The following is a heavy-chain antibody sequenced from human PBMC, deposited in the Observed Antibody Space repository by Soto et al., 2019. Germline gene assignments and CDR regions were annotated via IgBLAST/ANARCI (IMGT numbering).Heavy chain of an antibody. CDR2: ISANDDST. V-gene: IGHV3-23*01. CDR1: GFTFSTYA. Sequence: EVQLLESGGGLVQPGGSLRLSCTASGFTFSTYAMTWVRQAPEKGLEWVSTISANDDSTYYADSVKGRFSISRDNSKNTLFLQMNSLRAEDTAVYYCYYFGLGSYHVPDYWGQGTLVTVSS. D-gene: IGHD3-10*01. J-gene: IGHJ4*02. CDR3: YYFGLGSYHVPDY.